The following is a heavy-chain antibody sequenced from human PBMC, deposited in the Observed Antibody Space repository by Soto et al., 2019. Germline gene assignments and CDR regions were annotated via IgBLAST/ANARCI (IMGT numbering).Heavy chain of an antibody. CDR2: ISDDSSYI. J-gene: IGHJ1*01. V-gene: IGHV3-21*06. CDR1: GFMFSAYT. D-gene: IGHD3-16*01. Sequence: RRLSCAASGFMFSAYTMNWVRQAPGKGLEWLSSISDDSSYIDYADSLRGRCTVSRDNARNSLYLQIDSLGVEDTAVYYCATPYYFNHWGPGTLVTVSS. CDR3: ATPYYFNH.